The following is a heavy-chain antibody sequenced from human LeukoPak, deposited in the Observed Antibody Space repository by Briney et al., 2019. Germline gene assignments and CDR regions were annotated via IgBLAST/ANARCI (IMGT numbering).Heavy chain of an antibody. J-gene: IGHJ3*02. D-gene: IGHD3-22*01. Sequence: GASVNVSCKASGYTFTSYYMHWVRQAPGQGLEWMGIINPSGGSTSYAQKFQGRVTMTRDTSTSTVYMELSSLRSEDTAVYYCARAGVVVITYSLVPDAFDIWGQGTMVTVSS. V-gene: IGHV1-46*01. CDR2: INPSGGST. CDR3: ARAGVVVITYSLVPDAFDI. CDR1: GYTFTSYY.